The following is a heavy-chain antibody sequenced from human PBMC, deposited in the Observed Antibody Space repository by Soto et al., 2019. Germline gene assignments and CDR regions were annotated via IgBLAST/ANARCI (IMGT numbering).Heavy chain of an antibody. J-gene: IGHJ3*02. CDR3: KRGNVFDI. V-gene: IGHV3-13*04. CDR2: IGTGLDT. Sequence: GVSLRHSCAAGGVAISRCDMHWVRQATGKGLEWVSVIGTGLDTYYSDAVKGRFIISREDAKNSLYLQMNSLRAGDTAVYYCKRGNVFDIWGQGTMVTV. CDR1: GVAISRCD.